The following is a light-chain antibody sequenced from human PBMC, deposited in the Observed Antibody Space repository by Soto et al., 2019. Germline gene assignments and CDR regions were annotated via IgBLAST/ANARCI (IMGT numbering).Light chain of an antibody. V-gene: IGKV1-6*01. CDR1: QGVRND. J-gene: IGKJ2*01. CDR2: AAS. CDR3: LQDYNYPRT. Sequence: AIQMTQSPSSLSASVGDRVTITCRASQGVRNDLGWYQQKPGKAPKLLIYAASSLQSGVPSRFSGSGSGTDFTLTITSLQPEDFATYYCLQDYNYPRTFGQGTKLEIK.